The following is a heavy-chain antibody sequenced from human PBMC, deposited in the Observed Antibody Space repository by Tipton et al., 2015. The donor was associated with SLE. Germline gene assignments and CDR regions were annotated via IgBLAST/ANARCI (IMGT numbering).Heavy chain of an antibody. D-gene: IGHD1-26*01. CDR2: IKHTGST. CDR1: GGSFSDHF. J-gene: IGHJ6*03. V-gene: IGHV4-34*01. CDR3: ARDSVGLVDNYHYYYMDV. Sequence: TLSLTCAVYGGSFSDHFWSWIRQPPGKGLEWIGEIKHTGSTTYNPSLGSRVTIFVDTSNNQFSLRLSSVTAADTAVYYCARDSVGLVDNYHYYYMDVWGKGTTVTISS.